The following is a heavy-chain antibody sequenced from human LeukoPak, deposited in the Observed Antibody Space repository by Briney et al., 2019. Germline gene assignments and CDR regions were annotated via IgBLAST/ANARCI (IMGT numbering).Heavy chain of an antibody. Sequence: ASVKVSCKASGYTFTTYGISWVRQAPGQGLEWMGWISAYNGNTNYAQKLQGRVTMTTDTSTSTAYMELRSLRSDDTAVYYCAREGNRFLANWFDPWGQGTLVTVSS. CDR1: GYTFTTYG. CDR3: AREGNRFLANWFDP. J-gene: IGHJ5*02. D-gene: IGHD3-3*01. V-gene: IGHV1-18*01. CDR2: ISAYNGNT.